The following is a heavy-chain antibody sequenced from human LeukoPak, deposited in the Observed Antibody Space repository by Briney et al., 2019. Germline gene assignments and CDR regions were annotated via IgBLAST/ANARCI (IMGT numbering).Heavy chain of an antibody. Sequence: PGGSLRLSCAASGFTFSSYSMNWVRQAPGKGLEWVSYISNSDSTIYYPDSVKGRFTISRDNAKNSVYLQMSSLRAEDTAVYYCVRQAAGGPFSDYWGQGTLVTVSS. V-gene: IGHV3-48*04. J-gene: IGHJ4*02. CDR3: VRQAAGGPFSDY. CDR1: GFTFSSYS. CDR2: ISNSDSTI. D-gene: IGHD1-14*01.